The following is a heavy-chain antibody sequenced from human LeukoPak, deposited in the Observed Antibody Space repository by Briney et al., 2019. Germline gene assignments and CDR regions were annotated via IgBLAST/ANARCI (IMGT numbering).Heavy chain of an antibody. CDR1: GFTFSSYG. CDR2: IRYDGSNK. J-gene: IGHJ4*02. CDR3: AKDGQWELLRGGDFDY. D-gene: IGHD1-26*01. Sequence: GGSLRLSCAASGFTFSSYGMHWFRQAPGKGLEWVAFIRYDGSNKYYADSVKGRFTISRDNSKNTLYLQMNSLRAEDTAVYYCAKDGQWELLRGGDFDYWGQGTLVTVSS. V-gene: IGHV3-30*02.